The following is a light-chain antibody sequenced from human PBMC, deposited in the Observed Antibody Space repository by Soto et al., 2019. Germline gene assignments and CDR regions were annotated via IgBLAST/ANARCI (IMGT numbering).Light chain of an antibody. CDR2: GNS. J-gene: IGLJ1*01. CDR3: QSFDSNLSGSF. CDR1: SFNIGAGYD. V-gene: IGLV1-40*01. Sequence: SVLTQPPSVTGAPGQRVTISCPGSSFNIGAGYDVHWYQQLPGTAPKLLIYGNSNRPSGVPDRFSGSKSGTSASLAITGLQAEDEADYYCQSFDSNLSGSFFGTGTKVTVL.